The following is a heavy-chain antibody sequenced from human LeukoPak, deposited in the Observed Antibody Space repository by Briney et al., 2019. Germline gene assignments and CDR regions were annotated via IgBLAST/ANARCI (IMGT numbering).Heavy chain of an antibody. CDR2: IYYSGST. CDR1: GGSIRSYS. Sequence: SETLSLTCSVSGGSIRSYSWSWTRQPPGKGLEWIGYIYYSGSTNYNPSLKSRVTISVDTSKNQFSLRLSSVTAADTAVYYCARVTGYVMEDYFDYWGQGTLVTVSS. J-gene: IGHJ4*02. V-gene: IGHV4-59*01. CDR3: ARVTGYVMEDYFDY. D-gene: IGHD6-13*01.